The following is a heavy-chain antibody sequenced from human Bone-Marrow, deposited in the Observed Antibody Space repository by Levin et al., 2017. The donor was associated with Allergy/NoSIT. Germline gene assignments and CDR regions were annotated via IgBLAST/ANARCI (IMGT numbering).Heavy chain of an antibody. D-gene: IGHD2-8*01. Sequence: GESLKISCQVSGYSLSELSMHWVRQAPGKGLEWMGGFDPEDGETMYVQKFQGRVTMTEDTSTDIAYMELSSLTSEDTAVYFCAVQMVYTTLDYWGQGTLVTVSS. V-gene: IGHV1-24*01. CDR3: AVQMVYTTLDY. CDR2: FDPEDGET. J-gene: IGHJ4*02. CDR1: GYSLSELS.